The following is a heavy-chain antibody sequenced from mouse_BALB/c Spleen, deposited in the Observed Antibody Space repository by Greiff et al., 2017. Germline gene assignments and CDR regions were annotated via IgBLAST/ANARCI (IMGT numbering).Heavy chain of an antibody. J-gene: IGHJ3*01. V-gene: IGHV5-4*02. D-gene: IGHD1-1*01. CDR2: ISDGGSYT. CDR3: ARDYYGSARGFAY. CDR1: GFTFSDYY. Sequence: VQRVESGGGLVKPGGSLKLSCAASGFTFSDYYMYWVRQTPEKRLEWVATISDGGSYTYYPDSVKGRFTISRDNAKNNLYLQMSSLKSEDTAMYYCARDYYGSARGFAYWGQGTLVTVSA.